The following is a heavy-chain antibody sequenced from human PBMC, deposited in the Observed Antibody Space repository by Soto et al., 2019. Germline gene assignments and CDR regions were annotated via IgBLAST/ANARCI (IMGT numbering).Heavy chain of an antibody. D-gene: IGHD2-15*01. CDR2: IYYSGST. J-gene: IGHJ4*02. Sequence: SETLSLTCTVSGGSISSGGYYWSWIRQHPGKGLEWIGYIYYSGSTYYNPSLKSRVTISVDTSKNQFSLKLGSVTAADTAVYYCARGSVVAATLFDYWGQGTLVTVSS. CDR1: GGSISSGGYY. V-gene: IGHV4-31*03. CDR3: ARGSVVAATLFDY.